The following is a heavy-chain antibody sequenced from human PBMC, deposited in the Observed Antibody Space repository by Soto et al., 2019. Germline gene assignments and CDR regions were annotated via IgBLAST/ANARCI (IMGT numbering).Heavy chain of an antibody. CDR1: GYTFTSHW. CDR3: ALHHSNDPGHFDI. CDR2: IYPGDYET. D-gene: IGHD1-1*01. V-gene: IGHV5-51*01. Sequence: GESLKISCKGSGYTFTSHWIGWVRHMPGKDLEWMGIIYPGDYETRYSPSFEGQIFVSVDKSITTAYLQWSSLKASDTAMYFCALHHSNDPGHFDIWGQGTMVTVSS. J-gene: IGHJ3*02.